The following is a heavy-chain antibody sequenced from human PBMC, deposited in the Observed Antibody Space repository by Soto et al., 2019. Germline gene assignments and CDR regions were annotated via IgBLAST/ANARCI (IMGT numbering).Heavy chain of an antibody. CDR2: IYHSGST. V-gene: IGHV4-30-2*01. Sequence: SETLSLTCAVSGGSISSGGYSWSWIRQPPGKGLEWIGYIYHSGSTYYNPSLKSRVTISVDRSKNQFSLKLSSVTAADTAVYYCARQRLGGSGSYYNVPYAPTYYYGMDVWGQGTTVTVSS. D-gene: IGHD3-10*01. J-gene: IGHJ6*02. CDR3: ARQRLGGSGSYYNVPYAPTYYYGMDV. CDR1: GGSISSGGYS.